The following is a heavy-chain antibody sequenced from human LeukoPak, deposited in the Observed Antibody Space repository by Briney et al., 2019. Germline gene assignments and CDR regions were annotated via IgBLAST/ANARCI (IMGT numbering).Heavy chain of an antibody. D-gene: IGHD2-2*02. CDR1: GGTFSSYA. CDR3: ARGIVVVPAAILGTFDY. CDR2: IIPIFGTA. V-gene: IGHV1-69*01. Sequence: SVKVSCKASGGTFSSYAISWVRQAPGQGLEWMGGIIPIFGTANYAQKFQGRVTMTADESTSTAYMELSSLRSEDTAMYYCARGIVVVPAAILGTFDYWGQGTLVTVSS. J-gene: IGHJ4*02.